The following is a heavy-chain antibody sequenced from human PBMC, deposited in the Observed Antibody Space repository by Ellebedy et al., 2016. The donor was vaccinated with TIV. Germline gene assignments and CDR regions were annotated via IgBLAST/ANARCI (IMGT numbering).Heavy chain of an antibody. V-gene: IGHV1-2*02. D-gene: IGHD1-26*01. J-gene: IGHJ3*02. CDR1: GYTFTGYY. CDR2: INPNSGGT. Sequence: ASVKVSXKASGYTFTGYYMHWVRQAPGQGLEWMGWINPNSGGTNYAQKFQGRVTMTRDTSISTAYMELSRLRSDDTAVYYCAYQWGALTSGLDAFDIWGQGTMVTVSS. CDR3: AYQWGALTSGLDAFDI.